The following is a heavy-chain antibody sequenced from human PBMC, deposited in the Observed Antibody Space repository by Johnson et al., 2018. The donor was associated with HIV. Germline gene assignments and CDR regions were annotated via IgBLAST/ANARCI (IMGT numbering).Heavy chain of an antibody. CDR2: IFSGDST. V-gene: IGHV3-66*01. J-gene: IGHJ3*02. CDR1: GFTVSSNY. CDR3: ARAPYHYDSSGEGAFDI. D-gene: IGHD3-22*01. Sequence: VQLVESGGGLVQPGGSLRLSCAAYGFTVSSNYMNWVRQAPGTGLQWVSIIFSGDSTYYADSVKGRFSITRDNSINTLYVQMNSLRAEDTAVYYCARAPYHYDSSGEGAFDIWGQGTLVTVSS.